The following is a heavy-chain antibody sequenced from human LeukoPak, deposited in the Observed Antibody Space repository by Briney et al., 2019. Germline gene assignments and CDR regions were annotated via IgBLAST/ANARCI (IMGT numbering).Heavy chain of an antibody. CDR3: ARDTRTLDAFDI. D-gene: IGHD1-1*01. CDR2: FGASSGST. J-gene: IGHJ3*02. Sequence: GGSLRLSCAASGFTFSSFAMSWVRQAPGKGLEWVSAFGASSGSTYYADSLKGRFTISRDNSKNTLYLQMNSLRAEDTAVYYCARDTRTLDAFDIWGQGTMVTVSS. V-gene: IGHV3-23*01. CDR1: GFTFSSFA.